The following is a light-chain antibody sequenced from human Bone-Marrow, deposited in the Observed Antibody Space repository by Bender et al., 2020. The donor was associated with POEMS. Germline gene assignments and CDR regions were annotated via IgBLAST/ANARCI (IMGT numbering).Light chain of an antibody. V-gene: IGLV1-44*01. CDR1: SSNIGAHA. CDR3: AVWDDSLNGWV. Sequence: QSVLTQPPSASGTPGQRVTISCSGGSSNIGAHAVNWYQHLPGTAPKLLIYSSHRRPSGVPDRFSGSRSGTSASLAISGLQSEDEADYYGAVWDDSLNGWVFGGGTKLTVL. J-gene: IGLJ3*02. CDR2: SSH.